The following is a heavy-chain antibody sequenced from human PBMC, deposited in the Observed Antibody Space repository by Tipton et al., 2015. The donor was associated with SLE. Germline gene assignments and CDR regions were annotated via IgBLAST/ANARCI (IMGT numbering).Heavy chain of an antibody. Sequence: SLRLSCAASGFTFSNAWMSWVRQAPGKGLEWVGRIKSKTDGGTTDYAAPVKGRFTISRDDSKNTLYLQMNSLKTEDTAVYYCTTQGRVFGVVIMIYWGQGTLVTVSS. D-gene: IGHD3-3*01. CDR2: IKSKTDGGTT. CDR3: TTQGRVFGVVIMIY. CDR1: GFTFSNAW. J-gene: IGHJ4*02. V-gene: IGHV3-15*01.